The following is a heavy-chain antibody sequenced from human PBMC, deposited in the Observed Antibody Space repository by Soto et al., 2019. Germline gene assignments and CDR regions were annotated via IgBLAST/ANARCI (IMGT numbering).Heavy chain of an antibody. CDR3: ARSVFP. J-gene: IGHJ5*02. Sequence: QVQLQESGPGLVKPSQTLSLTCTVSGGSISSGGYYWTWIRQHPGKGLEWIGYIYYSGSTYYNPXXXSRVTXXXXXXXNQXXLKLSSVTAADTAVYYCARSVFPWGQGTLVTVSS. CDR1: GGSISSGGYY. CDR2: IYYSGST. V-gene: IGHV4-31*03.